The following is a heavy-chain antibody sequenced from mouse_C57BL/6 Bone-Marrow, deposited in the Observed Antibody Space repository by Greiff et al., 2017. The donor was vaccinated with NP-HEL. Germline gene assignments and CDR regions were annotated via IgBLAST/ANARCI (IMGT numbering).Heavy chain of an antibody. J-gene: IGHJ2*01. Sequence: QQSCKASGYTFTSYWMHWVKQRLGRGLEWIGWIDPNRGGTQYNEKFMSKATLTVDKPSSTAYMQLSSLASEDSAVYYCARRSGPYFDYWGKGTTLTVSS. CDR3: ARRSGPYFDY. V-gene: IGHV1-72*01. CDR2: IDPNRGGT. CDR1: GYTFTSYW. D-gene: IGHD1-3*01.